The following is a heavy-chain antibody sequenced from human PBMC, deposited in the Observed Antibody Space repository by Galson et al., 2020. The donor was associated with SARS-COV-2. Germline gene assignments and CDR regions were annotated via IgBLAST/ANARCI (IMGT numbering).Heavy chain of an antibody. CDR2: IYHSGST. Sequence: ASETLSLTCAVSSGSISSDNWWSWVRQPPGKGLEWIGEIYHSGSTNYNPSLKSRVTISVDKSKNQFSLKLSSVTAADTAVYYCARADSSGPYFFDSWGQGTLVTVSS. CDR3: ARADSSGPYFFDS. CDR1: SGSISSDNW. J-gene: IGHJ4*02. D-gene: IGHD6-19*01. V-gene: IGHV4-4*02.